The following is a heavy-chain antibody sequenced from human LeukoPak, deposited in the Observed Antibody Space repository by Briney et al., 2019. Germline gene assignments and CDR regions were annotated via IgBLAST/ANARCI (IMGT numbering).Heavy chain of an antibody. J-gene: IGHJ1*01. V-gene: IGHV1-8*03. CDR3: ARGPPTAQYFQH. D-gene: IGHD1-1*01. Sequence: GASVKVSCKASGHTFTTYDINWVRQATGQGLQWMGWINPNSGNTGYAQKFQGRITITRNTAISTVYMELSSLRSEDTAVYYCARGPPTAQYFQHWGQGTLVTVSS. CDR2: INPNSGNT. CDR1: GHTFTTYD.